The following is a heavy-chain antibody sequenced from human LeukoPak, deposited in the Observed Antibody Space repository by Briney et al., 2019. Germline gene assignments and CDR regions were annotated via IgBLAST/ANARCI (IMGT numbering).Heavy chain of an antibody. D-gene: IGHD1-26*01. CDR2: ISAYNGNT. CDR1: GYTFTGYY. J-gene: IGHJ4*02. Sequence: ASVKVSCKASGYTFTGYYMHWVRQAPGQGLEWMGWISAYNGNTNYAQKLQGRVTMTTDTSTSTAYMELRSLRSDDTAVYYCARWDAEFDYWGQGTLVTVSS. CDR3: ARWDAEFDY. V-gene: IGHV1-18*04.